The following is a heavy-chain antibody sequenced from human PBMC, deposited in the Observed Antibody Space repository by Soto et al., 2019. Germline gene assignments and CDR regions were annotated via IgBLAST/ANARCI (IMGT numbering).Heavy chain of an antibody. V-gene: IGHV3-66*01. J-gene: IGHJ4*02. CDR3: AITSIRGNYYFDY. D-gene: IGHD1-7*01. CDR1: GFTVSSTY. CDR2: LYAGGNT. Sequence: GGSLRLSCAASGFTVSSTYMNWVRQAPGKGLEWVSVLYAGGNTYYADSVKGRFTISRDNSKNTLHLEMNSLRAEDTAVYYCAITSIRGNYYFDYWGPGTLVTVSS.